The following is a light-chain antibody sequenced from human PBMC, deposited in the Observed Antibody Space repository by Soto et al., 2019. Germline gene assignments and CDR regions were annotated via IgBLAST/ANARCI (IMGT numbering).Light chain of an antibody. CDR2: AAS. J-gene: IGKJ2*01. Sequence: DIQMTQSPSSLSASVGDRVTITCRASQSISSYLNWYQQKPGTAPKLLMYAASSLQSGVPSRFSGSGSGTDFTLTISSLQPEDFATYYCQHSYSTPRTFGQGTKLEIK. V-gene: IGKV1-39*01. CDR3: QHSYSTPRT. CDR1: QSISSY.